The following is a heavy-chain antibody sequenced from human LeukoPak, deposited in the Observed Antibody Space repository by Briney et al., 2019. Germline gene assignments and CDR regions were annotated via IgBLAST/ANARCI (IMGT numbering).Heavy chain of an antibody. CDR1: GYTFTSYY. CDR2: INPSGGST. D-gene: IGHD5-12*01. J-gene: IGHJ6*03. Sequence: ASVKVSCKASGYTFTSYYMHWVRQAPGQGLEWMGIINPSGGSTSYAQKFQGRVTMTRDTSTSTVYMELSSLRSEDTAVYYCARDGYSGYDFERWVYYYYMDVWGKGTTVTVSS. CDR3: ARDGYSGYDFERWVYYYYMDV. V-gene: IGHV1-46*03.